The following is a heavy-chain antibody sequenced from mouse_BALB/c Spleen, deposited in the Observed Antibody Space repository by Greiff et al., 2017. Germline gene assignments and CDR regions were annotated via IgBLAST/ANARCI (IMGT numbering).Heavy chain of an antibody. CDR2: ISCYNGAT. CDR1: GYSFTGYY. V-gene: IGHV1S34*01. J-gene: IGHJ4*01. CDR3: ARERVFTTVETNAMDY. Sequence: LVKTGASVKISCKASGYSFTGYYMHWVKQSHGKSLEWIGYISCYNGATSYNQKFKGKATFTVDTSSSTAYMQFNSLTSEDSAVYYCARERVFTTVETNAMDYWGQGTSVTVSS. D-gene: IGHD1-1*01.